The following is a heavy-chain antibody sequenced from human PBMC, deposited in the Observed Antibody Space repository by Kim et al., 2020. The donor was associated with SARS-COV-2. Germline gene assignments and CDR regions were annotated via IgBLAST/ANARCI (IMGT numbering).Heavy chain of an antibody. V-gene: IGHV3-66*01. CDR3: AREDGAAADNYYYYGMDV. CDR2: IYSGGST. D-gene: IGHD6-13*01. CDR1: GFTVSSNY. Sequence: GGSLRLSCAASGFTVSSNYMSWVRQAPGKGLEWVSVIYSGGSTYYADSVKGRFTISRDNSKNTLYLQMNSLRAEDTAVYYCAREDGAAADNYYYYGMDVWGQGTTVTVSS. J-gene: IGHJ6*02.